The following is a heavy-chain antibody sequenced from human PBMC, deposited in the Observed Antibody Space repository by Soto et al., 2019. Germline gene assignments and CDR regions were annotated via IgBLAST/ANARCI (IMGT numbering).Heavy chain of an antibody. J-gene: IGHJ6*02. CDR3: AHSRIAVAGVDGMDV. CDR2: IYWDDDK. V-gene: IGHV2-5*02. Sequence: QITLKESGPTLVKPTQTLTLTCTFSGFSLSTSGVGVGWIRQPPGKALEWLALIYWDDDKRYSPSLKSRLTITKDTPKSQVVRTMANMAPVDAATYYCAHSRIAVAGVDGMDVWGQGTTVTVSS. CDR1: GFSLSTSGVG. D-gene: IGHD6-19*01.